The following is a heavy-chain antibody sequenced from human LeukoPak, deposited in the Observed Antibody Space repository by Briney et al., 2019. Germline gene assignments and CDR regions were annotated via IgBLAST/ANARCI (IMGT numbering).Heavy chain of an antibody. CDR3: ARVTTNGYFEY. Sequence: GGSLRLSCAASGFTFSDYWMSWVRQAPGKGLEWVASIKFDESEKHYMDSVKGRFTTSRDSAKSSLYLQMNSLRAEDTAVYFCARVTTNGYFEYWGQGSLVTVSP. CDR1: GFTFSDYW. CDR2: IKFDESEK. J-gene: IGHJ4*02. V-gene: IGHV3-7*04. D-gene: IGHD1-1*01.